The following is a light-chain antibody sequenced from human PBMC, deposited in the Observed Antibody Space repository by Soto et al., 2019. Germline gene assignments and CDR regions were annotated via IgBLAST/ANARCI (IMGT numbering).Light chain of an antibody. J-gene: IGLJ1*01. CDR1: SSDVGGYKY. Sequence: QSVLTQPASVSGSPGQSITVSCTGTSSDVGGYKYVSWNQHHPGRAPKLMIYEVNNRPSGVSHRFSGSKSGNTASLTISGLQPEDEADYYCSSYTTSSTLVFGTGTKVTVL. CDR3: SSYTTSSTLV. CDR2: EVN. V-gene: IGLV2-14*01.